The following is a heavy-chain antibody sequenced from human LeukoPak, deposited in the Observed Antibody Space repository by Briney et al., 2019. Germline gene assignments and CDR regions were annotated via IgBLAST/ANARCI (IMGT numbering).Heavy chain of an antibody. CDR1: GFTFSSYA. Sequence: GGSLRLSCAASGFTFSSYAMSWVRQAPGKGLEWVSAISGSGRSTYYADSVKGRFTISRDNSKNTLYLQMNSLRAEDTAVYYCAKSQIAVPENTYYYYYYGMDVWGQGTTVTVSS. CDR2: ISGSGRST. J-gene: IGHJ6*02. V-gene: IGHV3-23*01. CDR3: AKSQIAVPENTYYYYYYGMDV. D-gene: IGHD6-19*01.